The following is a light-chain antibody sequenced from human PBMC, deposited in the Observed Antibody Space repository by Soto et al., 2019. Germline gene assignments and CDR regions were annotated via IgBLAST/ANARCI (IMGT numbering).Light chain of an antibody. V-gene: IGKV3-20*01. CDR1: QSVSSSD. CDR3: QQYGSSPKT. J-gene: IGKJ5*01. Sequence: EIGLTQSPGALSLSPGERATLSCRASQSVSSSDLAWYQQKPGQAPRLLIYGASSRAAGIPDRFSGSGSGTDFSLTISRLEPTDFAVYYWQQYGSSPKTLGQGGRMENK. CDR2: GAS.